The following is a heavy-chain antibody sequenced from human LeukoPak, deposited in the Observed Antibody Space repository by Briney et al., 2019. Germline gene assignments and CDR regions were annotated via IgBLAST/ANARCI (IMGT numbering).Heavy chain of an antibody. CDR3: ARRYSYSSLPDY. D-gene: IGHD6-19*01. V-gene: IGHV4-39*01. J-gene: IGHJ4*02. CDR1: GGSISSSTYY. CDR2: IYYSGST. Sequence: NPSETLSLTCTVSGGSISSSTYYWGWIRQPPGKGLEWIGSIYYSGSTYYNPSLKSRVTISVDTSKNQFPLKVSSVTAADTAVYYCARRYSYSSLPDYWGQGTLVTVSS.